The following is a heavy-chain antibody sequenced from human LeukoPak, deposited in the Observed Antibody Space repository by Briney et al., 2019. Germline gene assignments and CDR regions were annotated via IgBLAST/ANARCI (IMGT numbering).Heavy chain of an antibody. CDR2: LSGYNGNT. V-gene: IGHV1-18*01. Sequence: ASVKVSCKASGYTFTRYGISWVRHAPGQGLEWIGWLSGYNGNTNYAEKLQGRVTMTTDTSTSTVYMELRSLRSDDTAVYYCARDSLYYGSGSYLGFDPWGQGTLVTVSS. D-gene: IGHD3-10*01. CDR3: ARDSLYYGSGSYLGFDP. J-gene: IGHJ5*02. CDR1: GYTFTRYG.